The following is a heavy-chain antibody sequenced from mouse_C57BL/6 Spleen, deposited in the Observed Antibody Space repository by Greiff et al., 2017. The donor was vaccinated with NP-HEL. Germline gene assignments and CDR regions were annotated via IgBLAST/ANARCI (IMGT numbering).Heavy chain of an antibody. V-gene: IGHV1-64*01. J-gene: IGHJ4*01. CDR3: ARGDGSLYAMDY. CDR1: GYTFTSYW. D-gene: IGHD2-3*01. Sequence: QVQLQQPGAELVKPGASVKLSCKASGYTFTSYWMHWVKQRPGQGLEWIGMIHPNSGSTNYNEKFKSKATLTVDKSSSTAYMQLSSLTSEDSAGYYCARGDGSLYAMDYWGQGTSVTVSS. CDR2: IHPNSGST.